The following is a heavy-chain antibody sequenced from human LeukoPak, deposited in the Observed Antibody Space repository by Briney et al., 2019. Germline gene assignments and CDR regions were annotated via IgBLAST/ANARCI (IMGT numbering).Heavy chain of an antibody. CDR3: ARDRVSRIAARPDWFDP. D-gene: IGHD6-6*01. J-gene: IGHJ5*02. V-gene: IGHV3-33*01. Sequence: SGGSLRLSCAASGFTFSSYGMHWVRQAPGKGLEWVAVIWYDGSNKYYADSVKGRFTISRDNSKNTLYLQMNSLRAEDTAVYYCARDRVSRIAARPDWFDPWGQGTLVTVSS. CDR2: IWYDGSNK. CDR1: GFTFSSYG.